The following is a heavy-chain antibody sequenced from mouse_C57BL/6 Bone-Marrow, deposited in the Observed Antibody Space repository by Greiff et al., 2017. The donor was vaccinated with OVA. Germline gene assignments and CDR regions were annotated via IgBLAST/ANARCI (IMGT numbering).Heavy chain of an antibody. D-gene: IGHD2-1*01. CDR2: IHPNSGST. V-gene: IGHV1-64*01. Sequence: QVHVKQPGAELVKPGASVKLSCKASGYTFTSYWMHWVKQRPGQGLEWIGMIHPNSGSTNYNEKFKSKATLTVDKSSSTAYMQLSSLTSEDSAVYYCARWDYEHCVYYGNGGFAYWGQGTLVTVSA. J-gene: IGHJ3*01. CDR1: GYTFTSYW. CDR3: ARWDYEHCVYYGNGGFAY.